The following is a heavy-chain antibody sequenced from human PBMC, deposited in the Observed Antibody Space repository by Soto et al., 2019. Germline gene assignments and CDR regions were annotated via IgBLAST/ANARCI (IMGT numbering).Heavy chain of an antibody. CDR2: LYTEGTT. CDR1: GLTVSHNY. J-gene: IGHJ6*02. Sequence: VGSLRLSCVASGLTVSHNYMAWVRQAPEMGLEWVSILYTEGTTYYTDSVKGRFTISRDSSKNTLFLQMDSLRAEDTAVYYCVRPRPSGENYGMDVWGQGTTVTVSS. D-gene: IGHD3-16*01. CDR3: VRPRPSGENYGMDV. V-gene: IGHV3-53*01.